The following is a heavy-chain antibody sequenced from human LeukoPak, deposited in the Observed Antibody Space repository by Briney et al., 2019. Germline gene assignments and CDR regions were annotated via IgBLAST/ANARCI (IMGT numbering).Heavy chain of an antibody. CDR1: GFTFSSYA. V-gene: IGHV3-23*01. CDR3: ANYMQRSPFDY. J-gene: IGHJ4*02. D-gene: IGHD6-25*01. CDR2: ISGSGRST. Sequence: GGSLRLSCAASGFTFSSYAMNWVRQAPGKGLEWVSGISGSGRSTYYADSVEGRFTISRDNSKNTLYLLMNSLRAEDTAVYYCANYMQRSPFDYWGQGTLVTVSS.